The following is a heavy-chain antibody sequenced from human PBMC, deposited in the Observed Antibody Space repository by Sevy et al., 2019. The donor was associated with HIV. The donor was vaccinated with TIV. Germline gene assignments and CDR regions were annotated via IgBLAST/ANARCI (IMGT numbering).Heavy chain of an antibody. CDR2: IWSDGAYQ. D-gene: IGHD3-22*01. V-gene: IGHV3-33*01. CDR1: GFTFSAYA. J-gene: IGHJ4*02. Sequence: GGSLRLSCTTSGFTFSAYAMHWVRQAPGKGLEWVAIIWSDGAYQYHGDSVKGRFTISRDNSKNTLYLQMNSLRVEDTAVYYCARGGYYCDNADDYAFDSWGQGTLVTVSS. CDR3: ARGGYYCDNADDYAFDS.